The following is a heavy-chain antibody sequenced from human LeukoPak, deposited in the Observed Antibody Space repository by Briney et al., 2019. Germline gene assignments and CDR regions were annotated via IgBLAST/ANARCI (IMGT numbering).Heavy chain of an antibody. CDR2: IIPILGIA. V-gene: IGHV1-69*04. D-gene: IGHD2-2*01. CDR1: GGTFSSYA. J-gene: IGHJ5*01. CDR3: ARDSDCSSTSCYARNNWFDP. Sequence: GASVKVSCEASGGTFSSYAISWVRQAPGQGLEWMGRIIPILGIANYAQKFQGRVTITADKSTSTAYMELSSLRSEDTAVYYCARDSDCSSTSCYARNNWFDPWGQGTTVTVSS.